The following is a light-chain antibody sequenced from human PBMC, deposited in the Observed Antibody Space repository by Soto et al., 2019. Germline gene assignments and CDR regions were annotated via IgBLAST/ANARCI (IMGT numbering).Light chain of an antibody. Sequence: EIGLTQSPGTLSLSPGERATLSCRASQSVSSSYLVWYQQKPGQAPRLLIYGASSRATGIPDRFSGSGSGTDFTLTISRLEPEDFAVYYCQQYGSYPWTVGRRNKVEIK. CDR1: QSVSSSY. CDR2: GAS. CDR3: QQYGSYPWT. J-gene: IGKJ1*01. V-gene: IGKV3-20*01.